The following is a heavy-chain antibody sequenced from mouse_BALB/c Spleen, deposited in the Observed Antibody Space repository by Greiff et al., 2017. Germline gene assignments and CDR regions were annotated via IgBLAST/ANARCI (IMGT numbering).Heavy chain of an antibody. V-gene: IGHV1-37*01. D-gene: IGHD1-1*01. Sequence: VQLKQSGPELVKPGASVKISCKASGYSFTGYFMNWVKQSHGKSLEWIGRINPYNGDTFYNQKFKGKATLTVDKSSSTAHMELLSLTSEDSAVYYCGRDYYGSSYGGYAMDYWGQGTSVTVSS. CDR3: GRDYYGSSYGGYAMDY. CDR2: INPYNGDT. J-gene: IGHJ4*01. CDR1: GYSFTGYF.